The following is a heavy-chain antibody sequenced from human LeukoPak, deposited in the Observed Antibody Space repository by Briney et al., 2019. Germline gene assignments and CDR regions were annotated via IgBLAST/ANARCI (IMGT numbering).Heavy chain of an antibody. V-gene: IGHV4-30-2*01. J-gene: IGHJ4*02. CDR1: GGSISSGGYS. Sequence: PSETLSLTCAVSGGSISSGGYSWSWIRQPPGKGLEWIGYIYHSGSTYYNPSLKSRVTISVDRSKNQFSLKLSSVTAADTAVYYCARQGWELLFLFDYWGQGTLVTVSS. CDR3: ARQGWELLFLFDY. CDR2: IYHSGST. D-gene: IGHD1-26*01.